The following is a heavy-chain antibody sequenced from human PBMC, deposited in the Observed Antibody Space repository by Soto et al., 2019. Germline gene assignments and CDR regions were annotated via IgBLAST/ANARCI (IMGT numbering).Heavy chain of an antibody. CDR3: AKQGSDWNDHVAY. J-gene: IGHJ4*02. V-gene: IGHV3-30*18. CDR1: GFSFSSYG. Sequence: QVQLVESGGGVVQPGRSLRLSCAASGFSFSSYGMHWVRQAPGKGLEWVAMISYDGTDEYYADSVKGRFTISRDNSKNPVYLQMNSLTAEDTGVYYCAKQGSDWNDHVAYWGQGTLVIVSA. CDR2: ISYDGTDE. D-gene: IGHD1-1*01.